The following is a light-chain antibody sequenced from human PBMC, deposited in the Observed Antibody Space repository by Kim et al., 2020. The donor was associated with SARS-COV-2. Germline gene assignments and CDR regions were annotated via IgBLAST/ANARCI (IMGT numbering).Light chain of an antibody. Sequence: GQRVTISCSGTNSNIGSTTVNWYRQLPGTAPKLLIYRNNQRPSGVPGRFSGSKSGTSASLAISGLQSEDEADYYCAAWDGSLSGWVFGGGTQLTVL. CDR3: AAWDGSLSGWV. J-gene: IGLJ3*02. V-gene: IGLV1-44*01. CDR2: RNN. CDR1: NSNIGSTT.